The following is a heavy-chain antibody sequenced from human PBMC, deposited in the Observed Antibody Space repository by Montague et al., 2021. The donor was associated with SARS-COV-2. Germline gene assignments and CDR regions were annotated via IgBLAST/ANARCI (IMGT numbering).Heavy chain of an antibody. CDR3: ARGDHPQSASWYFFDT. V-gene: IGHV4-4*07. CDR1: GGSINYYY. CDR2: IYSSGNA. J-gene: IGHJ4*02. Sequence: SETLSLTCTVSGGSINYYYWHWLRQSAAKGLEWIGRIYSSGNANYSPSLKSRVTMSVDTSQNQFSLKLNSLTAAVTAVYYCARGDHPQSASWYFFDTWGQGALVTVSS. D-gene: IGHD6-13*01.